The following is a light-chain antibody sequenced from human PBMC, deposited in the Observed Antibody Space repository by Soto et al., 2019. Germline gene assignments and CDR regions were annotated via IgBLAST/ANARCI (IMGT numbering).Light chain of an antibody. CDR2: GAS. CDR1: QSVSSN. J-gene: IGKJ1*01. CDR3: QQYNNWPPWT. V-gene: IGKV3-15*01. Sequence: EIVMTQSPATLSVSPGERATLSCRASQSVSSNLAWYQQKPGQAPRLLIYGASTMATGIPARFSGSGSVTEFTLTISSLQSEDVAVYYCQQYNNWPPWTFGQGTKVEIK.